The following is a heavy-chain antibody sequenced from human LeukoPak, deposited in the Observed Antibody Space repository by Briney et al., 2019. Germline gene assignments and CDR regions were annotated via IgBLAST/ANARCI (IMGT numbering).Heavy chain of an antibody. Sequence: PSQTLSLTCTVSSGSISSGDYYWSWIRQPPGKGLEWIGYIYYSGSTYYNPSLKSRVTISVDTSKNQFSLKLSSVTAADTAVYYCARCPAREPTLQHWGQGTLVTVSS. J-gene: IGHJ1*01. CDR3: ARCPAREPTLQH. D-gene: IGHD1-14*01. V-gene: IGHV4-30-4*01. CDR1: SGSISSGDYY. CDR2: IYYSGST.